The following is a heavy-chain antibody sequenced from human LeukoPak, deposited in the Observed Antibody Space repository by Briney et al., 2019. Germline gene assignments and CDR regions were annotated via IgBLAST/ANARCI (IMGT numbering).Heavy chain of an antibody. CDR1: GFTFSSYG. J-gene: IGHJ4*02. CDR3: VKGLYCTNGVCRTPLDY. CDR2: ISYDGSNK. D-gene: IGHD2-8*01. Sequence: PGRSLRLSCAASGFTFSSYGMHWVRQAPGKGLEWVAVISYDGSNKYYADSVKGRFTISRDNSKNTLYLQMNSLRAEDTAVYYCVKGLYCTNGVCRTPLDYWGQGTLVTVSS. V-gene: IGHV3-30*18.